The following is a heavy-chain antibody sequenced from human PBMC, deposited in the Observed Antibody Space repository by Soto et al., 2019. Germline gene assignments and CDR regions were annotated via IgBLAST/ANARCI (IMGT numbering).Heavy chain of an antibody. CDR1: GYTFTGQY. D-gene: IGHD1-7*01. V-gene: IGHV1-2*02. CDR3: ARESSGITLYGMDV. Sequence: GASVKVSFKASGYTFTGQYMHWLRQAPGQGLEWMGWINPNSGDTNYAQKFQGRVAMTRDTSIGTAYMELSSLRSNDTAIYYCARESSGITLYGMDVWGPGTTVTVSS. J-gene: IGHJ6*02. CDR2: INPNSGDT.